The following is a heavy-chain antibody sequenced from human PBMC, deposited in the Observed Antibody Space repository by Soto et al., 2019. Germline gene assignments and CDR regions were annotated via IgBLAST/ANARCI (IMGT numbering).Heavy chain of an antibody. Sequence: QVQLVESGGGVVQPGRSLRLSCAASGFTFSSYGMHWVRQAPGKGLEWVAVIWYDGSNKYYADSVKGRFTISRDNSKNTLYLQMNSLRAEDTAVYYCARDSIVGAPLIGYWGQGTLVTVSS. CDR3: ARDSIVGAPLIGY. CDR2: IWYDGSNK. D-gene: IGHD1-26*01. V-gene: IGHV3-33*01. J-gene: IGHJ4*02. CDR1: GFTFSSYG.